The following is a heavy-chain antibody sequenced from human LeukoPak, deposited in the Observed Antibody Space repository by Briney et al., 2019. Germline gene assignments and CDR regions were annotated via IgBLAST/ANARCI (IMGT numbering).Heavy chain of an antibody. CDR3: ARGGGSYDFWSGTGIYMDV. CDR1: GFSFNDYA. CDR2: ISSSSSYI. V-gene: IGHV3-21*01. D-gene: IGHD3-3*01. J-gene: IGHJ6*03. Sequence: GGSLRLSCAASGFSFNDYAMYWVRQTPGKGLEWVSSISSSSSYIYYADSVKGRFTISRDNAKNSLYLQMNSLRAEDTAVYYCARGGGSYDFWSGTGIYMDVWGKGTTVTVSS.